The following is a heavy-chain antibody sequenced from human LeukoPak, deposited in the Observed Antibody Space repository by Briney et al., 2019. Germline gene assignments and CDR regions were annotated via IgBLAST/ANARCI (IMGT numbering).Heavy chain of an antibody. D-gene: IGHD6-6*01. CDR3: ARDTNFVSIAALNWFDH. CDR1: GFTFSSYS. J-gene: IGHJ5*02. CDR2: ISSSSSYI. V-gene: IGHV3-21*01. Sequence: PGXXLRLSCAASGFTFSSYSMNWVRQAPGKGLEWVSSISSSSSYIYYADSVKGRFTIARDNGKNSLYLQMNSLRAEDTAVYYCARDTNFVSIAALNWFDHWGQGTLVTVSS.